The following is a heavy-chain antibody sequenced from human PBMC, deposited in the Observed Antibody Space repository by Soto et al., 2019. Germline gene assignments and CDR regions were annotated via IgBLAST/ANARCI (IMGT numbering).Heavy chain of an antibody. Sequence: QVQLVQSGAEVKKPGSSVKVSCKDSGGTFSSYAISWVRQAPGQGLEWMGGIIPIFGTANYAQKFQGRVTITADESTSTAYMELSSLRSEDTAVYYCARPQSITMIVVVPTPFDYWGQGTLVTVSS. D-gene: IGHD3-22*01. CDR1: GGTFSSYA. CDR2: IIPIFGTA. J-gene: IGHJ4*02. CDR3: ARPQSITMIVVVPTPFDY. V-gene: IGHV1-69*01.